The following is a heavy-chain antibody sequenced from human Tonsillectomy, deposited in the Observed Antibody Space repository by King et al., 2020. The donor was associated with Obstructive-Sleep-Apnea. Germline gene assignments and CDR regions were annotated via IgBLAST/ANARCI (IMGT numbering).Heavy chain of an antibody. Sequence: VKLVESGGGLVQPGGSLRLSCAASGFTFSSYWMTWVRQAPGKGLEWVANIKQDGNEKYYVDSVKGRFTISRDNARNSLYLQMNSLRAEDTAVYYCAGFGYRGVDTAMALGYWGQGTLVTVSS. J-gene: IGHJ4*02. V-gene: IGHV3-7*01. CDR2: IKQDGNEK. D-gene: IGHD5-18*01. CDR1: GFTFSSYW. CDR3: AGFGYRGVDTAMALGY.